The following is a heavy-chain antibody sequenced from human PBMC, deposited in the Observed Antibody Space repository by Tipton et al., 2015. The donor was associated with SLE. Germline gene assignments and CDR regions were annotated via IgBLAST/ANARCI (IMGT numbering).Heavy chain of an antibody. CDR3: ARGLTQSPDF. CDR2: IDHSGST. V-gene: IGHV4-39*07. J-gene: IGHJ4*02. D-gene: IGHD2-15*01. Sequence: LRLSCTVSGGSISSSSYYWDWIRQPPGKGLEWIGRIDHSGSTYYYPSLKSRVTISVDTSKNQFSLKLSSVTAADTAVYYCARGLTQSPDFWGQGTLVTVSS. CDR1: GGSISSSSYY.